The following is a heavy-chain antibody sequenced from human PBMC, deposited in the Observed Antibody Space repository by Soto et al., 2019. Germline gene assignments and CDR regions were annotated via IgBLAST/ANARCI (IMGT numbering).Heavy chain of an antibody. CDR2: VDSKGGGT. Sequence: XSGKVSCNASGGPFSCYYRHLVRQAPGHRFEWMGWVDSKGGGTNYAQKFQGRVSMTRDTSLNTAYLELSSLTSDDTAVYFCARDGVVPTMEWGQGTLVTVSS. CDR1: GGPFSCYY. CDR3: ARDGVVPTME. D-gene: IGHD5-12*01. J-gene: IGHJ1*01. V-gene: IGHV1-2*02.